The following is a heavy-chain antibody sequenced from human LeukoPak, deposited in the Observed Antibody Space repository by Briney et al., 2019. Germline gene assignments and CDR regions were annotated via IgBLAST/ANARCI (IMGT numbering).Heavy chain of an antibody. J-gene: IGHJ4*02. D-gene: IGHD3-22*01. V-gene: IGHV3-23*01. CDR2: ISGSGSGT. CDR3: AKVVNSGYYYYFDY. Sequence: GGSLRLSCEASGFTFSSYAMSWVRQAPGKGLEWVSAISGSGSGTYYPDSVRGRFTISRDSSKNTLYLQMNSLRVEDTAVYYCAKVVNSGYYYYFDYWGQGTLVTVSS. CDR1: GFTFSSYA.